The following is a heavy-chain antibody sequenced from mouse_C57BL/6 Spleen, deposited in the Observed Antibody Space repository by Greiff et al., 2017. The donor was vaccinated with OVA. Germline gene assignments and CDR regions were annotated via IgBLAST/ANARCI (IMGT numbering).Heavy chain of an antibody. CDR2: IYPRSGNT. J-gene: IGHJ2*01. V-gene: IGHV1-81*01. Sequence: VQLQESGAELARPGASVKLSCKASGYTFTSYGISWVKQRTGQGLEWIGEIYPRSGNTYYNEKFKGKATLTADKSSSTAYMQLRSLTSEDSAVYFCARKDGSSLFDYWGQGTTLTVSS. CDR3: ARKDGSSLFDY. D-gene: IGHD1-1*01. CDR1: GYTFTSYG.